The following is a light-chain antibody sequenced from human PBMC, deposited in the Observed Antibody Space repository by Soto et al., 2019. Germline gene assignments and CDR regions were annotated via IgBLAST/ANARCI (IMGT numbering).Light chain of an antibody. Sequence: DIQMTKSPSTLSPSVGERVTISGRANESISSLLAWYQQKPGKAPKLLIYDASSLEIGVPSRFRGSGSGIEFTLTISSLQPDDFATYYCQQYSSYSWTFGQGTKVDSK. CDR2: DAS. J-gene: IGKJ1*01. CDR3: QQYSSYSWT. V-gene: IGKV1-5*01. CDR1: ESISSL.